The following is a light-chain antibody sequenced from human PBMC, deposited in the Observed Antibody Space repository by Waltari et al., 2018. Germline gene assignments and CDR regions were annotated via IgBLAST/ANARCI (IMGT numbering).Light chain of an antibody. CDR2: DVR. J-gene: IGLJ2*01. CDR1: SSDVGGYNF. Sequence: QSALTQPASVSGSPGQSIPISCTGTSSDVGGYNFVSPSQQHPGEAPKLMIYDVRKRPSGISDRFSGSKSGNTASLTISGLQAEDEADYYCSSYTSSSTIVFGGGTKLTVL. V-gene: IGLV2-14*01. CDR3: SSYTSSSTIV.